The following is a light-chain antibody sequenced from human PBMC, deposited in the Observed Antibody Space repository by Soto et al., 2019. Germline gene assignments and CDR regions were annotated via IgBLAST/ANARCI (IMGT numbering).Light chain of an antibody. CDR2: ENN. V-gene: IGLV1-51*02. CDR1: SSNIGNSY. Sequence: QSVLTQPPSVSAAPGQKVTLSCSGSSSNIGNSYVSWYQLFPETAPKLLIYENNKRPSGIPDRFSGSKSGTSATLGITGHQLGDEAAYYCGPWHTSLSAPVFGGGPKVTL. CDR3: GPWHTSLSAPV. J-gene: IGLJ2*01.